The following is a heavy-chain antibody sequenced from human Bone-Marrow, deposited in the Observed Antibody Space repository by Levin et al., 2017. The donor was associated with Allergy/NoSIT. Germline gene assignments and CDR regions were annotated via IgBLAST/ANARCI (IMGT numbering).Heavy chain of an antibody. D-gene: IGHD2-2*01. CDR1: GGTFSNYA. V-gene: IGHV1-69*13. CDR2: VIPLLDAP. J-gene: IGHJ4*02. Sequence: SVKVSCKAPGGTFSNYAVSWVRQAPGQGLEWMGGVIPLLDAPHYARKFQGRLTIIVDESTSTAHMALSSLRSEDTAVYFCVGFCASSTCSSVAYWGQGTLVTVSS. CDR3: VGFCASSTCSSVAY.